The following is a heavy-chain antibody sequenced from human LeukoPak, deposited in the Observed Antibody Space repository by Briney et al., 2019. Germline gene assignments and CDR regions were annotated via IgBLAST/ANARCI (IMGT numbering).Heavy chain of an antibody. Sequence: GVSLRLSHGSWGLPFDDYGMRGVPQARGKGLEWVSGINWNGGSTGYADSVKGRFTIYRDNAKNSLYLQMNSLRAEDTALYYCARAELGGPIEYWGQGTLVTVSS. V-gene: IGHV3-20*03. J-gene: IGHJ4*02. CDR3: ARAELGGPIEY. CDR1: GLPFDDYG. CDR2: INWNGGST. D-gene: IGHD3-10*01.